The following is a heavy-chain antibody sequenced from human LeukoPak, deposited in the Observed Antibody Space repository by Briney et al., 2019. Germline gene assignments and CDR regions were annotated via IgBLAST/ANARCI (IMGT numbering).Heavy chain of an antibody. CDR3: AKALGYCSSTSCYDGDAFDI. CDR2: ISWNSGSI. J-gene: IGHJ3*02. D-gene: IGHD2-2*01. CDR1: GFTFDDYA. Sequence: GGSLRLSCAASGFTFDDYAMHWVRQAPGKGLEWVSGISWNSGSIGYADSVKGRFTISRDNAKNSLYLQMSSLRAEDMALYYCAKALGYCSSTSCYDGDAFDIWGQGTMVTVSS. V-gene: IGHV3-9*03.